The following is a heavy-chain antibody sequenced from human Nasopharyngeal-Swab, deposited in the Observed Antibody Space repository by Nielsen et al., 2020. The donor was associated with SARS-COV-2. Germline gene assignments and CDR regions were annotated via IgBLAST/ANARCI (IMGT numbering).Heavy chain of an antibody. V-gene: IGHV5-10-1*01. CDR1: GYSFTSYW. CDR3: ARIGEGVYYYYGMDV. J-gene: IGHJ6*02. D-gene: IGHD3-16*01. Sequence: GESLKNSCKGSGYSFTSYWISWVRQMPGKGLEWMGRIDPSDSYTNYSPSFQGHVTISADKSISTAYLQWSSLKASDTAMYYCARIGEGVYYYYGMDVWGQGTTVTVSS. CDR2: IDPSDSYT.